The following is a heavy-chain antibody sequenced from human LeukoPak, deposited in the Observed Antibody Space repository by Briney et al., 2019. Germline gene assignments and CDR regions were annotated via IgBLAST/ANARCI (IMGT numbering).Heavy chain of an antibody. Sequence: GASVKVSCKASAYTFNSYLLHWVRQAPGHGLEWMGMIDPSGGSTDYAQKFQGRVIMTRDTSTTTVYMELSSLRSEDTAVYYCARDGRGGDYWGQGTLVTVSS. CDR2: IDPSGGST. CDR1: AYTFNSYL. J-gene: IGHJ4*02. CDR3: ARDGRGGDY. D-gene: IGHD2-15*01. V-gene: IGHV1-46*02.